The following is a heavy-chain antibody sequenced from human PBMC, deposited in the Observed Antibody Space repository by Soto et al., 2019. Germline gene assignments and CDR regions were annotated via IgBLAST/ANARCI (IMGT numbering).Heavy chain of an antibody. V-gene: IGHV1-69*06. CDR1: GGTFSSYA. D-gene: IGHD3-22*01. CDR2: IIPIFGTA. CDR3: ARGGYYDSSGYYYVSAEYFQH. J-gene: IGHJ1*01. Sequence: GASVKVSCKASGGTFSSYAISWLRQAPGQGPEWMGGIIPIFGTANYAQKFQGRVTITADKSTSTAYMELSSLRSEDTAVYHCARGGYYDSSGYYYVSAEYFQHWGQGTLVTVSS.